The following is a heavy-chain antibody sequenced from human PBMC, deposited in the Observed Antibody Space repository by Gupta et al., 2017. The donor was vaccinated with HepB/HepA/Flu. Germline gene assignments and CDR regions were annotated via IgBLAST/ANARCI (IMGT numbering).Heavy chain of an antibody. J-gene: IGHJ3*02. CDR2: ISGSGSIM. CDR3: ARDSAMMGAFDI. V-gene: IGHV3-48*03. CDR1: GFTFSSYE. Sequence: EEQLVGSGGGLIKTGGSLRLSCAASGFTFSSYEMNWFRQAPGKGLEWVSYISGSGSIMYYADSVKGRFTISRDNAKNSLYLQMNSLRVDDTAIYYCARDSAMMGAFDIWGQETVVTVSA. D-gene: IGHD3-22*01.